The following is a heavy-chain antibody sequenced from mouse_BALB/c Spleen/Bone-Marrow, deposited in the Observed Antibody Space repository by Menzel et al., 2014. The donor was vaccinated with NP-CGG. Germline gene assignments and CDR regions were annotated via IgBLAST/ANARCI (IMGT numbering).Heavy chain of an antibody. V-gene: IGHV1S137*01. J-gene: IGHJ1*01. CDR1: GYTFTDYA. D-gene: IGHD1-1*01. Sequence: VNLVESGAELVRPGVSVKISCKGSGYTFTDYAMHWVKQSHAKSLEWIGVISTYYGDASYNQKFKGKATMTVDKSSSTAYMELARLTSEDSAIYYCARDGSSWGYFDVWGAGTTVTVSS. CDR2: ISTYYGDA. CDR3: ARDGSSWGYFDV.